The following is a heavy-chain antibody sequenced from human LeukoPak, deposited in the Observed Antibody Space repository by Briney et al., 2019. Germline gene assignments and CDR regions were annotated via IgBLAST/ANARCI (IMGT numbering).Heavy chain of an antibody. CDR2: IIPIFGTA. CDR3: ARDSYDSSGYYYVGDDY. CDR1: GGTFSSYV. Sequence: SVKVSCKSSGGTFSSYVISWVRQAPGQGLEWMGRIIPIFGTANYAQKFQGRVTITTDESTSTAYMELSSLRSEDTAVYYCARDSYDSSGYYYVGDDYWGQGTLVTVSS. D-gene: IGHD3-22*01. J-gene: IGHJ4*02. V-gene: IGHV1-69*05.